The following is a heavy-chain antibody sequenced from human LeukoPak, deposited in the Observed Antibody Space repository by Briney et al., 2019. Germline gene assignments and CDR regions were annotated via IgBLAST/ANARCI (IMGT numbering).Heavy chain of an antibody. Sequence: PSETLSLTCAVYGGSFSGYYWSWIRQPPGKGLEWIGEINHSGSTNYNPSLKSRVTISVDTSKNQFSLKLSSVTAADTAVYYCARGPQFLAGGGDYYYYYMDVWGKGTTVTVSS. CDR1: GGSFSGYY. CDR3: ARGPQFLAGGGDYYYYYMDV. CDR2: INHSGST. D-gene: IGHD2/OR15-2a*01. V-gene: IGHV4-34*01. J-gene: IGHJ6*03.